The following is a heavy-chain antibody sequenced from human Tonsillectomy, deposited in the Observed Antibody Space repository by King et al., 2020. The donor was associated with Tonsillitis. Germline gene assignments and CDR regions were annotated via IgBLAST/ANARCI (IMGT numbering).Heavy chain of an antibody. V-gene: IGHV3-33*01. D-gene: IGHD3-10*01. Sequence: VQLVESGGGVVQPGRSLRLSCSASGFTFSSYGMHWVRQAPGKGLEWVAVIWYDGSNKYYANSVKGRFTISRDNSKNQLYLQMYSLRAEDTAVYYCARVGSGSYYPDYWGQGTLVTVSS. CDR3: ARVGSGSYYPDY. J-gene: IGHJ4*02. CDR1: GFTFSSYG. CDR2: IWYDGSNK.